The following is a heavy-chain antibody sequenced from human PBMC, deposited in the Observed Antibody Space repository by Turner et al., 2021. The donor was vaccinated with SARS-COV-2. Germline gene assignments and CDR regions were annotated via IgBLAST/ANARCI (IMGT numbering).Heavy chain of an antibody. V-gene: IGHV4-30-4*01. CDR3: ARVMYSSGLVADAFDI. CDR1: GGSISSGDYY. Sequence: QVQLQESVPGLVKPSQTLSLTCTVSGGSISSGDYYWSWIRQPPGKGLEWIGYIDYSGSTYYNPSLKSRVTISVDTSKNQFSLKLSSVTAADTAVYYCARVMYSSGLVADAFDIWGQGTMVTVS. CDR2: IDYSGST. J-gene: IGHJ3*02. D-gene: IGHD3-22*01.